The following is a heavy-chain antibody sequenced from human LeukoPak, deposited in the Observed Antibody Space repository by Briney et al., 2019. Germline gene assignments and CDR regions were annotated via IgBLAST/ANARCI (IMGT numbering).Heavy chain of an antibody. D-gene: IGHD3-3*01. Sequence: PLETLSLTCTVSGGSISSYYWSWIRQPPGKGLEWIGYIYYSGSTNYNPSLKSRVTISVDTSKNQFSLKLSSVTAADTAVYYCARGSPYYDFWSGYHRDAFDIWGQGTMVTVSS. J-gene: IGHJ3*02. CDR3: ARGSPYYDFWSGYHRDAFDI. CDR2: IYYSGST. CDR1: GGSISSYY. V-gene: IGHV4-59*12.